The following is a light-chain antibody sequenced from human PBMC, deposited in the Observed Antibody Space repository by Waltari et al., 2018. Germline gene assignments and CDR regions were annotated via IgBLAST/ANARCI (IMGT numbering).Light chain of an antibody. CDR3: QQYGSSPWT. V-gene: IGKV3-20*01. Sequence: EIVLTQSPGTLSLSPGERATLSCRASRSVRSGHLAWFQQKPGQAPRRPIYAASSRATALPDRFTGSGSGTDFALTIGRLEPEDSAVYYCQQYGSSPWTFGQGTKVEIK. CDR2: AAS. CDR1: RSVRSGH. J-gene: IGKJ1*01.